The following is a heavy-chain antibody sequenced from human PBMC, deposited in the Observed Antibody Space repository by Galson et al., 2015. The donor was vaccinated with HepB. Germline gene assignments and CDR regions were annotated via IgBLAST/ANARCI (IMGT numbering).Heavy chain of an antibody. J-gene: IGHJ4*02. Sequence: SVKVSCKASGYTFTSYDINWVRQATRQGLEWMGWMSPNSGNTGYAQKFQGRVTMTRNTSISTAYMELSSLRSEDTAVYYCARVPHYYDSSGYYYFEDYWGQGTLVTVSS. CDR1: GYTFTSYD. D-gene: IGHD3-22*01. V-gene: IGHV1-8*01. CDR2: MSPNSGNT. CDR3: ARVPHYYDSSGYYYFEDY.